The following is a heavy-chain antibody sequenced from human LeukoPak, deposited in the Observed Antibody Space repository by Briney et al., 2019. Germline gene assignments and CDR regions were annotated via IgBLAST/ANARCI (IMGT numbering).Heavy chain of an antibody. CDR3: VRRDTGWNYFDY. V-gene: IGHV4-59*08. Sequence: SETPSLTCAVSGGSINSHYWGWIRQPPGKGLQWIGDIYYTGKNNYNPSLKSRVTTSLDTSKDHLSLNLTSVVAADTAIYYCVRRDTGWNYFDYWGQGILVTVSS. CDR1: GGSINSHY. CDR2: IYYTGKN. D-gene: IGHD6-19*01. J-gene: IGHJ4*02.